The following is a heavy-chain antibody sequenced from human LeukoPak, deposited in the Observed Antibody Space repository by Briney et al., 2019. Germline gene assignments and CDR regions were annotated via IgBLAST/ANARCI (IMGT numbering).Heavy chain of an antibody. CDR1: GFTFSDYY. CDR2: ISSSGSTI. J-gene: IGHJ4*02. Sequence: GGSLRLSCAASGFTFSDYYMSWIRQAPGKGLEWVSYISSSGSTIYYAGSVKGRFTISRDNAKNSLYLQMNSLRAEDTAVYYCARRVDTAMVEYYFDYWGQGTLVTVSS. CDR3: ARRVDTAMVEYYFDY. D-gene: IGHD5-18*01. V-gene: IGHV3-11*01.